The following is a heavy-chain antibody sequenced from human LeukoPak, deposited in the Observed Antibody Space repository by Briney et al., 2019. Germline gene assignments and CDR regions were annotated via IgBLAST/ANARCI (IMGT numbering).Heavy chain of an antibody. CDR2: VKSKADGGTT. D-gene: IGHD3-10*01. Sequence: PSETLSLTCAVSGGSFSSYYWNWIRQAPGKGLEWVGRVKSKADGGTTDYAAPVKGRFTISRDDSQNTLYLQMDSLKTEDTAVYYCTTTPGRDYWGQGTLVTVSS. CDR3: TTTPGRDY. V-gene: IGHV3-15*07. CDR1: GGSFSSYY. J-gene: IGHJ4*02.